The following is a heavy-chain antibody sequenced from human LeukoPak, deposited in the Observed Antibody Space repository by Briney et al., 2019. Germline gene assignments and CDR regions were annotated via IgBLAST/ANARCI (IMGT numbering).Heavy chain of an antibody. CDR1: GFTFSSYA. D-gene: IGHD2-2*01. CDR3: AKPARRYCSSTSCYYYYYMDV. V-gene: IGHV3-23*01. J-gene: IGHJ6*03. Sequence: PGGSLRLSCAASGFTFSSYAMSWVRQAPGKGLEWVSAISGRGGSTYYADSVKGRFTISRDNSKNTLYLQMNSLRAEDTAVYYCAKPARRYCSSTSCYYYYYMDVWGKGTTVTVSS. CDR2: ISGRGGST.